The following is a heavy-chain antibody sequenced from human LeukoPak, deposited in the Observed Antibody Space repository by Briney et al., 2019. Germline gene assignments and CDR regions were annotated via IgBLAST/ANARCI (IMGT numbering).Heavy chain of an antibody. J-gene: IGHJ6*02. CDR2: INHSGST. V-gene: IGHV4-34*01. CDR3: ARSPLRSRFRILYGMDV. Sequence: SETLSLTCAVYGGSFSGYYWSWIRQPAGKGLEWIGEINHSGSTNYNPSLKSRVTISVDTSKNQFSLKLSSVTAADTAVYYCARSPLRSRFRILYGMDVWGQGTTVTVSS. D-gene: IGHD3-3*01. CDR1: GGSFSGYY.